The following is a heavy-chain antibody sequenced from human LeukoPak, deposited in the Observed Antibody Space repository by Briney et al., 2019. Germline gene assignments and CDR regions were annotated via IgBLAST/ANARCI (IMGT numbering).Heavy chain of an antibody. V-gene: IGHV3-74*01. CDR1: GFTFTTYW. CDR3: ARIWSQGGALDI. Sequence: GGSLRLSCAASGFTFTTYWMHWARQVPGKGLVWVSRINSDGSTTRYADSVKGRFTISRDNAKNTLYLQMNSLRGEDTAVYYCARIWSQGGALDIWGQGTIFSVSS. J-gene: IGHJ3*02. CDR2: INSDGSTT. D-gene: IGHD3-16*01.